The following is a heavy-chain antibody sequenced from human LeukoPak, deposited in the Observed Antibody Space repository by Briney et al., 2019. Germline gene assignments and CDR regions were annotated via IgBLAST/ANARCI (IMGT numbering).Heavy chain of an antibody. V-gene: IGHV1-18*01. Sequence: ASVKVSCKASGYTFTSYGIRWVRQAPGQGLEWMGWISAYNGNTNYAQKLQGRVTVTTDTSTSTAYMELRSLRSDDTAVYYCARADYYDSRGDYWGQGTLVTVSS. D-gene: IGHD3-22*01. CDR1: GYTFTSYG. CDR3: ARADYYDSRGDY. J-gene: IGHJ4*02. CDR2: ISAYNGNT.